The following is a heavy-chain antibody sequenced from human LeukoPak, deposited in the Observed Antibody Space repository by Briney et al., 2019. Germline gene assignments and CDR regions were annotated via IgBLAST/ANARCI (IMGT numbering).Heavy chain of an antibody. D-gene: IGHD6-13*01. Sequence: ASVKVSCKASGYTFTGYYMHWVRQAPGQGLEWMGWINPNSGGTNYAQKFQGRVTMTRDTSISTAYMELSRLRSDDPAVYYCARDQGSSWGYYYYYYMDVWGKGTTVTVSS. CDR3: ARDQGSSWGYYYYYYMDV. V-gene: IGHV1-2*02. J-gene: IGHJ6*03. CDR1: GYTFTGYY. CDR2: INPNSGGT.